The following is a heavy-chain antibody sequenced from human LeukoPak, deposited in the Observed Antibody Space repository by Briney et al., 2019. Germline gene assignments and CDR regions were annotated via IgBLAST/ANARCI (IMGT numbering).Heavy chain of an antibody. Sequence: GASVKVSCKASGGTFSSYAISWVRQAPGQGLEWMGWINPNSGGTNYAQKFQGRVTMTGDTSISTAYMELTRLRSDDTAVYYCARRTYDDTSGYYYRFDYWGQGTLVTVSS. J-gene: IGHJ4*02. CDR1: GGTFSSYA. CDR2: INPNSGGT. CDR3: ARRTYDDTSGYYYRFDY. V-gene: IGHV1-2*02. D-gene: IGHD3-22*01.